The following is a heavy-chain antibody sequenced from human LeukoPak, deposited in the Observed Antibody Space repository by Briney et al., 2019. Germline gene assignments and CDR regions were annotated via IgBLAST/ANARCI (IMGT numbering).Heavy chain of an antibody. J-gene: IGHJ4*02. CDR2: TKQDGSEK. V-gene: IGHV3-7*01. Sequence: GGSLRLSCAASGFTFSDYWINWVRQAPGEGLVWVANTKQDGSEKNYVDSVKGRFTVSRDNAKKSVYLQLNSLRVEDTAVYYCARGNNGAFDYWGQGSLVTVSS. CDR3: ARGNNGAFDY. D-gene: IGHD4/OR15-4a*01. CDR1: GFTFSDYW.